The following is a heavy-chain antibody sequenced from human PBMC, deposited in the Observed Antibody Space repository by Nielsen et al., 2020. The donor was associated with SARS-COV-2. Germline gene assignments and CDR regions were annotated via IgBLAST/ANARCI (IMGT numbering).Heavy chain of an antibody. D-gene: IGHD6-13*01. CDR3: ARVRMGSSSWYYDY. Sequence: GGSLRLSCAAFGFTFSSYDMHWVRQATGKGLEWVSAIGTAGDTYYPGSVKGRFTISRENAKNSLYLQMNSLRAGDTAVYYCARVRMGSSSWYYDYWGQGTLVTVSS. J-gene: IGHJ4*02. CDR2: IGTAGDT. CDR1: GFTFSSYD. V-gene: IGHV3-13*04.